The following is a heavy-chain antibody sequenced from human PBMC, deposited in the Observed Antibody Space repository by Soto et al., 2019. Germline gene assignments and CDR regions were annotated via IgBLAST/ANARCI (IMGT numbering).Heavy chain of an antibody. CDR2: IWYDGSNK. J-gene: IGHJ3*02. V-gene: IGHV3-33*01. CDR1: GVTVNTHC. CDR3: ARDRGTRDPHAFDI. Sequence: AWGSPRLSFVAVGVTVNTHCDHVLRPAPDKGLEWVAVIWYDGSNKYYADSVKGRFTISRDNSKNTLYLQVNSLRAEDTAVYYCARDRGTRDPHAFDIWGQGTMVTVSS.